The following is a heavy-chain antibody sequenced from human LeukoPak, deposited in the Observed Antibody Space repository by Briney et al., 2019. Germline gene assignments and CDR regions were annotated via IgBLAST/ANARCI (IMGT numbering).Heavy chain of an antibody. CDR1: GGHITNTNYF. V-gene: IGHV4-39*01. CDR2: IYYSGSA. J-gene: IGHJ4*02. CDR3: LGGYGPGCY. D-gene: IGHD5-12*01. Sequence: SESLSLTCTVSGGHITNTNYFSAWLRQPPGKGVEWIGSIYYSGSASYNRSLKSRVIISVDTSKNQFALKVSSVTAADTAVYYCLGGYGPGCYWVQGTLVTVSS.